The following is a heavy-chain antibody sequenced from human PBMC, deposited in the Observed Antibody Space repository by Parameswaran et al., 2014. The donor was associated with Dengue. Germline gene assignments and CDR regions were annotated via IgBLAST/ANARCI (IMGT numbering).Heavy chain of an antibody. CDR3: ARDNWGSGYYYGMDV. Sequence: SETLSLTCTVSGGSISSGDYYWSWIRQPPGKGLEWIGYIYYSGSTYYNPSLKSRVTISVDTSKNQFSLKLSSVTAADTAVYYCARDNWGSGYYYGMDVWGQGTTVTVSS. J-gene: IGHJ6*02. CDR2: IYYSGST. D-gene: IGHD7-27*01. V-gene: IGHV4-30-4*01. CDR1: GGSISSGDYY.